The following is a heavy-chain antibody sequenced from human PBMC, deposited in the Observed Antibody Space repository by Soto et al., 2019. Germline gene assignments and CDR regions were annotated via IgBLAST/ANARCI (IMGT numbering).Heavy chain of an antibody. V-gene: IGHV2-70*11. CDR2: IDWDDDK. CDR3: ARIWAAKGSMDV. Sequence: SGPTLVNPTQTLTLTCTFSGFSLSTSGMCVSWIRQPPGKALEWLARIDWDDDKYYSTSLKTRLTISKDTSKNQVVLTMTNMDPVDTATYYCARIWAAKGSMDVWGQGTTVTVSS. CDR1: GFSLSTSGMC. J-gene: IGHJ6*02.